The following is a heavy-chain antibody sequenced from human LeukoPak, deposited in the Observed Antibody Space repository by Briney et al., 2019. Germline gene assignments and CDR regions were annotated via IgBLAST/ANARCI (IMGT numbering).Heavy chain of an antibody. CDR1: GGSISSYY. CDR2: IYTSGST. Sequence: SETLSLTSTVSGGSISSYYWSWIRQPPGKGLEWIGYIYTSGSTNYNPSLRSRVTISVDTSKNQFSLKLSSVTAADTAVYYCARFGYSSSKSRGAFDIWGQGTMVTVSS. J-gene: IGHJ3*02. V-gene: IGHV4-4*09. CDR3: ARFGYSSSKSRGAFDI. D-gene: IGHD6-13*01.